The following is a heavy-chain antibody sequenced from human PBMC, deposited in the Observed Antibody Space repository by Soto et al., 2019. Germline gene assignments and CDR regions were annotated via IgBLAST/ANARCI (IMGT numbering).Heavy chain of an antibody. V-gene: IGHV4-39*01. J-gene: IGHJ4*02. CDR3: ARRPLGYFDK. CDR1: GTSISSTDYY. D-gene: IGHD6-13*01. CDR2: IYYTGMT. Sequence: SETLSDTCTVSGTSISSTDYYWGWIRQPPGKGLEWITSIYYTGMTYYNPSLKTRLTISVDMSKNQFSLNLHSVTAADTAVYFCARRPLGYFDKWGRGTLVTVSS.